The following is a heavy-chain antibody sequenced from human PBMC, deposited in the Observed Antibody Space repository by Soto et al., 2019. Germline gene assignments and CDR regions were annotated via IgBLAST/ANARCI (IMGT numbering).Heavy chain of an antibody. V-gene: IGHV3-33*01. Sequence: QVQLVESGGGVVQPGRSLRLSCAASGFTFSSYGMHWVRQAPGKGLEWVAVIWYDGSNKYYADYVKGRFTISRDNSKNTLYLQMNSLRAEDTAVYYCAIDGVLHYGMDVWGQGTTVTVSS. J-gene: IGHJ6*02. CDR3: AIDGVLHYGMDV. D-gene: IGHD2-15*01. CDR1: GFTFSSYG. CDR2: IWYDGSNK.